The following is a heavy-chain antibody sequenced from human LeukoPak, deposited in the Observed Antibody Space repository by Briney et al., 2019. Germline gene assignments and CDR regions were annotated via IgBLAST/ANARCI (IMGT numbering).Heavy chain of an antibody. J-gene: IGHJ4*02. CDR2: IIPIPGIA. CDR3: ARDEIGYCSGGSCYYFDY. D-gene: IGHD2-15*01. CDR1: GGTLSSYT. V-gene: IGHV1-69*04. Sequence: ASVKVSCKASGGTLSSYTISWVRQAPGQGLEWMGRIIPIPGIANYAQKFQGRVTITADKSTSTAYMELSSLRSEDTAVYYCARDEIGYCSGGSCYYFDYWGQGTLVTVSS.